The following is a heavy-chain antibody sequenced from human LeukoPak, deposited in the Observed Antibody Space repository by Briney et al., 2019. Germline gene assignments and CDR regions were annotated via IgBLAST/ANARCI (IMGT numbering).Heavy chain of an antibody. CDR2: ISSTSSYI. J-gene: IGHJ6*03. D-gene: IGHD6-19*01. CDR3: ARSSGWYHRGPDYYYYYMDV. CDR1: GFIFNSHS. Sequence: GSLRLSCAASGFIFNSHSMNWVRQAPGKGLEWVSSISSTSSYIYYADSVKSRFTISRDNAKNSLYLQMNSLRAEDTAVYYCARSSGWYHRGPDYYYYYMDVWGKGTTVTISS. V-gene: IGHV3-21*01.